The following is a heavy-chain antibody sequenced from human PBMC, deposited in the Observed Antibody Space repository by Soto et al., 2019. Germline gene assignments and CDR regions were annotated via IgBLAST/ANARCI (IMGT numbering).Heavy chain of an antibody. CDR1: GGSFSNYY. V-gene: IGHV4-59*04. D-gene: IGHD2-15*01. Sequence: SETLSLTCTVSGGSFSNYYWSWIRQPPGKGLEWIGYIYHSGNTYYNPSLKSRVTISVDRSKNQFSLKLSSVTAADTAVYYCAGRYCSGGSCYLIWGQGTPVTVYS. CDR2: IYHSGNT. CDR3: AGRYCSGGSCYLI. J-gene: IGHJ4*02.